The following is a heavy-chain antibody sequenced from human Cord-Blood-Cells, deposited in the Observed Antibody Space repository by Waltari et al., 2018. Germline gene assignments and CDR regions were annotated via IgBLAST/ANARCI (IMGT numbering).Heavy chain of an antibody. V-gene: IGHV3-7*01. CDR2: IKQDGSEK. CDR3: ASHYYGSGSYYNH. Sequence: EVQLVESGGGLVQPGGSLRLSCEAPGFTFSRYWLSWVRPAPGKGLEWVANIKQDGSEKYYVDSVKGRFTISRDNAKNSLYLQMNSLRAEDTAVYYCASHYYGSGSYYNHWGQGTLVTVSS. J-gene: IGHJ5*02. CDR1: GFTFSRYW. D-gene: IGHD3-10*01.